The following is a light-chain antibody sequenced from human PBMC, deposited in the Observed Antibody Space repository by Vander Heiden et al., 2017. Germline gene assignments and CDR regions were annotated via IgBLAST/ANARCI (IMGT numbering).Light chain of an antibody. CDR2: WAS. CDR3: QQAYSTSYT. V-gene: IGKV4-1*01. J-gene: IGKJ2*01. Sequence: DIVMTQPPDSLAVSLGERATINCKYSQNALDTSNIKNYLAWYQQKTGQPPKLLIYWASTRESGVPDRFSGGGSGTDFTLSISSLQAEDVAVYYCQQAYSTSYTFGQGTKLEIK. CDR1: QNALDTSNIKNY.